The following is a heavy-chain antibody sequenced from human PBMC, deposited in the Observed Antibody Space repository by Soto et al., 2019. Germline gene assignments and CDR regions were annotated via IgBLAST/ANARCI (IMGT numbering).Heavy chain of an antibody. CDR3: ARHGITGSYYDAFDI. J-gene: IGHJ3*02. Sequence: SETLSLPCSVSGDSISESNWWSWLRQSPGKGLEWIAGINRSGPTNYNPSLKSRVSLSVDKSKNQSALKLSSVTAAETAVYYCARHGITGSYYDAFDIWGQGTMVTVSS. CDR1: GDSISESNW. CDR2: INRSGPT. V-gene: IGHV4-4*02. D-gene: IGHD1-26*01.